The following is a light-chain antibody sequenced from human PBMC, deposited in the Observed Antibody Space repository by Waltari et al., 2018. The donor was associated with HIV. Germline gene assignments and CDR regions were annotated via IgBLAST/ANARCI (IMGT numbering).Light chain of an antibody. CDR1: SSDVGGYNY. J-gene: IGLJ1*01. Sequence: QSALTQPASVSGSPGQSITISCTGTSSDVGGYNYVSWYQQQPVKAPQPIIYEVSKRPAGVSNRVSGSKSGNTASLTISGLQAEDEADYCCCSYAGSSTYVFGTGTKVTVL. V-gene: IGLV2-23*02. CDR3: CSYAGSSTYV. CDR2: EVS.